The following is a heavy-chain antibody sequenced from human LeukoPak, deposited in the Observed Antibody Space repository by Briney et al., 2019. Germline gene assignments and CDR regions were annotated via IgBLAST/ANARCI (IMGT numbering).Heavy chain of an antibody. J-gene: IGHJ4*02. D-gene: IGHD6-13*01. V-gene: IGHV3-30*14. CDR3: ARTLYSSSWYGTTATYYFDY. CDR1: GFTFRSYA. CDR2: TSYDGSSK. Sequence: GGSLRLSCAASGFTFRSYAMHWVRQAPGKGLEWVAGTSYDGSSKYYADSVKGRFTISRDNSKNTLYLQMNSLRAEDTAVYYCARTLYSSSWYGTTATYYFDYWGQGTLVTVSS.